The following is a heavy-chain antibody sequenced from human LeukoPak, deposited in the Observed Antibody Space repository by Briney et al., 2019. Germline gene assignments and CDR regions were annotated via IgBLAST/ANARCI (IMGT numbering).Heavy chain of an antibody. V-gene: IGHV4-59*01. CDR3: ARARYVNSFYAFDI. Sequence: SETLSLTCTVSGGSISSYYWSWIRLPPGKGLEWNGYLSNSANTNYSPSLKSRVTIFGDTSKNQFFLKLSSVTAADTAVYYCARARYVNSFYAFDIWGQGTLVTVSS. D-gene: IGHD3-9*01. CDR1: GGSISSYY. J-gene: IGHJ3*02. CDR2: LSNSANT.